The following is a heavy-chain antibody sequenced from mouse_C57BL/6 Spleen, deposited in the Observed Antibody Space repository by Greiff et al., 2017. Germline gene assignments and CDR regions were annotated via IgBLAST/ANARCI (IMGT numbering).Heavy chain of an antibody. V-gene: IGHV5-17*01. Sequence: DVKLVESGGGLVKPGGSLKLSCAASGFTFSDYGMHWVRQAPEKGLEWVAYISSGSSTIYYADTVKGRFTISRDNAKNTLFLQMTSLRSEDTAMYYCARDSFYAMDYRGQGTSVTVSS. CDR3: ARDSFYAMDY. CDR2: ISSGSSTI. CDR1: GFTFSDYG. J-gene: IGHJ4*01.